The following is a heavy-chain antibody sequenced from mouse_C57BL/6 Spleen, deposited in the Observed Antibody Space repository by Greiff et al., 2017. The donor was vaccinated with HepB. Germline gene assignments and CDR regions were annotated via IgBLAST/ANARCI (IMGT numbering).Heavy chain of an antibody. CDR1: GYTFTDYN. CDR3: ARVRVRQRYAVDY. CDR2: INPNNGGT. D-gene: IGHD2-14*01. V-gene: IGHV1-22*01. J-gene: IGHJ4*01. Sequence: EVQLQQSGPELVKPGASVKMSCKASGYTFTDYNMHWVKQSHGKSLEWTGYINPNNGGTSYNQKFKVKATLTVNKSSSTAYMELRSLTSEDSAVYYCARVRVRQRYAVDYWSQGTSVTVSS.